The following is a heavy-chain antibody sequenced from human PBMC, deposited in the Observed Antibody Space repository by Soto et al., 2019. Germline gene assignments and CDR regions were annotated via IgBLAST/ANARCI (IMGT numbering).Heavy chain of an antibody. Sequence: SGPTLVKPTQTLTLTCTFSGFSLSTSGVGVGWIRQPPGKALEWLALIYWDDDKRYSPSLKSRLTITKDTSKNQVVLTMTNMDPVDTATYYCAHWTPSGIAVAGFPYYFDYWGQGTLVTVSS. D-gene: IGHD6-19*01. J-gene: IGHJ4*02. CDR2: IYWDDDK. CDR3: AHWTPSGIAVAGFPYYFDY. V-gene: IGHV2-5*02. CDR1: GFSLSTSGVG.